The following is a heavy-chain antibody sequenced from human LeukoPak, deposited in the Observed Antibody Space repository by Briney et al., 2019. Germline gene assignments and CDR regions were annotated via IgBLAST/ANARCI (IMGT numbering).Heavy chain of an antibody. J-gene: IGHJ4*02. CDR1: GFTFSSYA. CDR3: AKDYPWGSGYRAYYFDY. CDR2: ISGSGGST. Sequence: PGGSLRLSCAASGFTFSSYAMSWVRQAPGKGLEWVSAISGSGGSTYYADSVKGRFTISRDNSKNTLYLQMNSLRAEDTAVYYCAKDYPWGSGYRAYYFDYWGQGTLVTVSS. V-gene: IGHV3-23*01. D-gene: IGHD3-22*01.